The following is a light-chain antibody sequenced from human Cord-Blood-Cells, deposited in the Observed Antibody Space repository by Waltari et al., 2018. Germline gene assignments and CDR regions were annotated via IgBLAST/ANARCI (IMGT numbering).Light chain of an antibody. Sequence: QSALTQPASVSGSPGQSITISCTGTSSDVGSYNLVSWYQQHPGKAPKLMIYEVSKRPSGVSNLFSGSKSGNTASLTISGLQAEDEADYYCCSYAGSNVVFGGGTKLTVL. V-gene: IGLV2-23*02. CDR3: CSYAGSNVV. J-gene: IGLJ2*01. CDR2: EVS. CDR1: SSDVGSYNL.